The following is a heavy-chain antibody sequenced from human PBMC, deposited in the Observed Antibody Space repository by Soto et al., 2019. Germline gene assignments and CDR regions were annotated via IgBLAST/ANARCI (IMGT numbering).Heavy chain of an antibody. CDR3: ARSPSTSTIGSFDI. J-gene: IGHJ3*02. D-gene: IGHD6-6*01. CDR2: IYASGHT. CDR1: GGAISAFY. V-gene: IGHV4-4*07. Sequence: QVQLQESGPGLVKPSETLSLTCSVSGGAISAFYWNWIRQSAGTGLEWIGRIYASGHTTYNPSLESRVSMSVDTSKHQVSLKLSSVSAADTAVYYCARSPSTSTIGSFDIWGQGRMVTVSS.